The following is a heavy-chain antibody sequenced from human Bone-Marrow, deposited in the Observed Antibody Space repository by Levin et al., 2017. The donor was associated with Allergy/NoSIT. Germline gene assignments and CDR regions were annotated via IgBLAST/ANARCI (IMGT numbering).Heavy chain of an antibody. J-gene: IGHJ4*02. CDR3: ARGGITGTTKNFDY. CDR2: IKQDGSEK. D-gene: IGHD1-20*01. CDR1: GFTFSSYW. Sequence: GGSLRLSCAASGFTFSSYWMSWVRQAPGKGLEWVANIKQDGSEKYYVDSVKGRFTISRDNAKNSLYLQMNSLRAEDTAVYYCARGGITGTTKNFDYWGQGTLVTVSS. V-gene: IGHV3-7*01.